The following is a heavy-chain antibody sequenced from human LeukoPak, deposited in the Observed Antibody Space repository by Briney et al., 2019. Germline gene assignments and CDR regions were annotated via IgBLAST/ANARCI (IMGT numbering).Heavy chain of an antibody. V-gene: IGHV4-34*01. CDR3: ARWYYDRTEYYYYMDV. J-gene: IGHJ6*03. CDR1: GGSFSGYY. Sequence: SETLSLTCAVYGGSFSGYYWSWIRQPPGKGLEWTGEINHSGSTNYNPSLKSRVTISVDTSKNQFSLKLSSVTAADTAVYYCARWYYDRTEYYYYMDVWGKGTTVTVSS. D-gene: IGHD3-3*01. CDR2: INHSGST.